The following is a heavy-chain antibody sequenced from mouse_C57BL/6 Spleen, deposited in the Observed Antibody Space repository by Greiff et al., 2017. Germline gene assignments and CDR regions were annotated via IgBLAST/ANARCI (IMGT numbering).Heavy chain of an antibody. Sequence: QVQLKQPGAELVKPGASVKLSCKASGYTFTSYWMHWVTQRPGQGLEWIGMIHPNSGSTNYNEKFKSKATLTVDKSSSTAYMRLSSLTSEDSAVYYCARRPYYYGSSYDYWGQGTTLTVSS. CDR3: ARRPYYYGSSYDY. CDR2: IHPNSGST. D-gene: IGHD1-1*01. J-gene: IGHJ2*01. V-gene: IGHV1-64*01. CDR1: GYTFTSYW.